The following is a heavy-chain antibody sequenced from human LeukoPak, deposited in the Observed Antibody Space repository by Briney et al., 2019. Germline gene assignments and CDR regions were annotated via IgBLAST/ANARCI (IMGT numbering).Heavy chain of an antibody. J-gene: IGHJ3*02. D-gene: IGHD1-26*01. CDR1: GFTFRTYD. V-gene: IGHV3-13*05. CDR3: ARGWEAAFDI. Sequence: GGSLRLSCAGSGFTFRTYDMHWVRQGTGKGLECVSTIGTAGDPSYPDSVKGRFSISRDNAKNSFYLQMNNLRAGDTAVYYCARGWEAAFDIWGQGTVVTVSS. CDR2: IGTAGDP.